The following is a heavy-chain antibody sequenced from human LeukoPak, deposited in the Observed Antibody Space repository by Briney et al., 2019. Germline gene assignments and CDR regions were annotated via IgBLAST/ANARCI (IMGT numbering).Heavy chain of an antibody. Sequence: SETLSLTCTVSGXSITYYYWNWIRQPPGKGLESIGYIYYRGSANYHLSLKSRVTISVNTSKNQFSLLLSSVTAADTAVYYCARGHYSGRYPLHWFDPWGQGTLVTVSS. D-gene: IGHD1-26*01. J-gene: IGHJ5*02. CDR3: ARGHYSGRYPLHWFDP. V-gene: IGHV4-59*01. CDR2: IYYRGSA. CDR1: GXSITYYY.